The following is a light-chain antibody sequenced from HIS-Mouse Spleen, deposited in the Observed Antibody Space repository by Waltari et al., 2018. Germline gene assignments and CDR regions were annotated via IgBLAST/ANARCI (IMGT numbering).Light chain of an antibody. CDR1: QSISSY. CDR2: AAS. Sequence: DFQMTQSPSSLCASGGYIFTVTCRASQSISSYLNWYQQKPGKAPKLLIYAASSLQSGVPSRFSGSGSGTDFTLTISSLQPEDFATYYCQQSYSTPRTFGQGTKVEIK. J-gene: IGKJ1*01. V-gene: IGKV1-39*01. CDR3: QQSYSTPRT.